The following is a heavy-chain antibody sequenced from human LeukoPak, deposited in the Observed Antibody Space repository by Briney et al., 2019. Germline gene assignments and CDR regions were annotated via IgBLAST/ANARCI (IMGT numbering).Heavy chain of an antibody. J-gene: IGHJ4*02. CDR2: IYYSGST. V-gene: IGHV4-59*01. Sequence: PSETLSLTCTVSGGSISSYYWSWLRQPPGKGLEWIGYIYYSGSTNYNPSLKSRVTISVDTSKNQFSLKLSSVTAADTAVYYCARGKYQLRYYFDYRGQGTLVTVSS. D-gene: IGHD2-2*01. CDR1: GGSISSYY. CDR3: ARGKYQLRYYFDY.